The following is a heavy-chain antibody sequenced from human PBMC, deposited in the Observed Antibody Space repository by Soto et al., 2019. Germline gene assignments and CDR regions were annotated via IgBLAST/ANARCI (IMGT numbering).Heavy chain of an antibody. V-gene: IGHV4-39*01. CDR3: AKQMIRNQLIDY. CDR1: GGSISSSSYY. CDR2: IYYSGST. D-gene: IGHD1-1*01. Sequence: KSSETLSLTCTVSGGSISSSSYYWGWIRQPPGKGLEWIGSIYYSGSTYYNPSLKSRVTISVDTSKNQFSLKLSSVIAADTAVYYSAKQMIRNQLIDYWAREPWSPSPQ. J-gene: IGHJ4*02.